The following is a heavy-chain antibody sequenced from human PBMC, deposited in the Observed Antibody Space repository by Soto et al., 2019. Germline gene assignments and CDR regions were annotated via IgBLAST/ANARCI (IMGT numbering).Heavy chain of an antibody. D-gene: IGHD2-2*01. CDR1: GYMFPSYG. Sequence: ASVKVSCKASGYMFPSYGITWVRQAPGQGLEWMGWINGYNGNTNYARKFQDRVTLTIDTSTTTAYLELRSLTSDDTAVYYCARDHRKNVVVVPAAYYYYMDVWGRGSTVTVSS. V-gene: IGHV1-18*01. J-gene: IGHJ6*03. CDR3: ARDHRKNVVVVPAAYYYYMDV. CDR2: INGYNGNT.